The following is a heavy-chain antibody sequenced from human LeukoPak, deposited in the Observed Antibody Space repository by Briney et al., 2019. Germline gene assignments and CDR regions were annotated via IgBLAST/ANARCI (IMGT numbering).Heavy chain of an antibody. J-gene: IGHJ3*02. CDR3: AREMVYCSGGSCYSDAFDI. Sequence: SETLSLTCVVYGGSFSGYYWGWIRQPPGKGLEWIGSIYHSGSTYYNPSLKSRVTISVDTSKNQFSLKLSSVTAADTAVYYCAREMVYCSGGSCYSDAFDIWGQGTMVTVSS. V-gene: IGHV4-38-2*01. D-gene: IGHD2-15*01. CDR1: GGSFSGYY. CDR2: IYHSGST.